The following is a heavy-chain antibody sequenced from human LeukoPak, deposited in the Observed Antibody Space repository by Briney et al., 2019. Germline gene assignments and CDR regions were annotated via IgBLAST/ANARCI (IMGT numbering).Heavy chain of an antibody. CDR3: ARGAGYCSGGSCYSELSGMDV. J-gene: IGHJ6*02. Sequence: SVKVSCKASGGTFSSYAISWVRRAPGQGLEWMGRIIPILGIANYAQKFQGRVTITADKSTSTAYMELSSLRSEDTAVYYCARGAGYCSGGSCYSELSGMDVWGQGTTVTVSS. V-gene: IGHV1-69*04. CDR1: GGTFSSYA. D-gene: IGHD2-15*01. CDR2: IIPILGIA.